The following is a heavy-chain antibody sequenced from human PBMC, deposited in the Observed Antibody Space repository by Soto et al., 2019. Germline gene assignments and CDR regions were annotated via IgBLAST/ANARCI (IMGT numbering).Heavy chain of an antibody. Sequence: QVQLVQSGAEVKKPGSSVKVSCKASGGTFSSYAISWVRQAPGQGLEWMGGIIPISDTTNYAQKFQGRVTINEDEYTSKAYMGLSSLRSEDTAVYYCARSQGSSTSLEIYYYYYYGMDVWGQGTTVTVSS. V-gene: IGHV1-69*01. CDR2: IIPISDTT. CDR1: GGTFSSYA. D-gene: IGHD2-2*01. J-gene: IGHJ6*02. CDR3: ARSQGSSTSLEIYYYYYYGMDV.